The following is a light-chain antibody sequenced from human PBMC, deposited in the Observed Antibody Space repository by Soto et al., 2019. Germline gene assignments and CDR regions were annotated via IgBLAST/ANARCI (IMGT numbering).Light chain of an antibody. V-gene: IGKV1-5*03. CDR2: KAS. Sequence: DIQMTQSPSTLSASVGDRVTITCRASQSITDWLAWYQQKPGKAPKFLIYKASNLEGGVPSRFRGSGSGTEFTPTISSVQPDDFATYYCQYWDDYSWTFGQGTKVEIK. CDR1: QSITDW. CDR3: QYWDDYSWT. J-gene: IGKJ1*01.